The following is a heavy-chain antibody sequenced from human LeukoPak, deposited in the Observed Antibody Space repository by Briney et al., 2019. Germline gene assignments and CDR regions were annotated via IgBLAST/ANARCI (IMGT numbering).Heavy chain of an antibody. CDR2: IYTSGST. J-gene: IGHJ5*02. CDR3: ARDRDYGDYFNWFDP. Sequence: PSETLSLTCTVSGGSISSYYWSWLRQPAGKGLEWIGRIYTSGSTNYNPSLKSRVTMSVDTSKNQFSLKLSSVTAADTAVYYCARDRDYGDYFNWFDPWGQGTLVTVSS. V-gene: IGHV4-4*07. D-gene: IGHD4-17*01. CDR1: GGSISSYY.